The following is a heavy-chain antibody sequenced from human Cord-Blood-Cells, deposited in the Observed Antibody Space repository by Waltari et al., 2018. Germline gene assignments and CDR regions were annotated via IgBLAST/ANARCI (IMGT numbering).Heavy chain of an antibody. D-gene: IGHD3-3*01. CDR3: ARRLATIFGVVIGFDY. CDR2: IYYSGGT. Sequence: QLQLQESGPGLVKPSETLSLTCTVSGGSISSSSYYWGWIRQPPGKGREWIGSIYYSGGTYYHPALKGGVTISVETAKNQFSLKLSSVTAADTAVYYCARRLATIFGVVIGFDYWGQGTLVTVSS. J-gene: IGHJ4*02. CDR1: GGSISSSSYY. V-gene: IGHV4-39*01.